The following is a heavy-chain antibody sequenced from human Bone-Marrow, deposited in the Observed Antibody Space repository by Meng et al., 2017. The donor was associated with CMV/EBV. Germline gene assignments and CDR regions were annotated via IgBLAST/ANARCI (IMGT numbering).Heavy chain of an antibody. J-gene: IGHJ5*02. D-gene: IGHD3-22*01. V-gene: IGHV3-49*04. CDR1: GFTFGDYA. CDR2: IRSKAYGGTT. Sequence: GGSLRLSCTASGFTFGDYAMSWVRQAPGKGLEWVGFIRSKAYGGTTEYAASVKGRFTISRDDSKSIAYLQMNSLKTEDTAVYYCTRETYYYDSSGYSWFDPWGQGTRVTGSS. CDR3: TRETYYYDSSGYSWFDP.